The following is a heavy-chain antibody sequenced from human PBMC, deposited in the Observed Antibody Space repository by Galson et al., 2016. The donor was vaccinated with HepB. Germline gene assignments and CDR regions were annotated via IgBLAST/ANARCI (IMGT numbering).Heavy chain of an antibody. V-gene: IGHV1-2*04. J-gene: IGHJ3*02. Sequence: SVKVSCKASGXXFSXXXMHXXXQAPGQGLEWMGWINPNSGGTNYAQKFQGWVTMTRDTSISTAYMELSRLRADDTAVYYCASDLVRDYNRLDGFDIWGQGXXVIVSS. CDR3: ASDLVRDYNRLDGFDI. CDR2: INPNSGGT. D-gene: IGHD4-11*01. CDR1: GXXFSXXX.